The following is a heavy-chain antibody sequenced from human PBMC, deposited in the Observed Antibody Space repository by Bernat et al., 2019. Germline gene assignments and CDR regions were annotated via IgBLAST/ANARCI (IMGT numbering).Heavy chain of an antibody. J-gene: IGHJ4*02. CDR2: ISYDGSNK. CDR3: AKEANAYCGGDCYSFDY. CDR1: GFTFSSYG. V-gene: IGHV3-30*18. Sequence: QVQLVESGGGVVQPGRSLRLSCAASGFTFSSYGMHWVRQAPGKGLEWVAVISYDGSNKYYADSVKGRFTISSDNSKNTLYLQMNSLRAEDTAVYYCAKEANAYCGGDCYSFDYWGQGTLVTVSS. D-gene: IGHD2-21*01.